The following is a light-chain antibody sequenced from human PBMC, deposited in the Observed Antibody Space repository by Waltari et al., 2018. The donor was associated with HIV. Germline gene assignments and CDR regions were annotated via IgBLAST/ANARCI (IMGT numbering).Light chain of an antibody. CDR3: QSYDSSRCLYV. J-gene: IGLJ1*01. CDR2: KDN. Sequence: NFMLTQPHSVSESPGKTVTIFCTRSSGSIASNYVQWYQQRPGSSPTTLIYKDNHSLSRVPDRFSGSIDTSSNSASLTISALKTADEADDYCQSYDSSRCLYVFGTGTKVTVL. CDR1: SGSIASNY. V-gene: IGLV6-57*01.